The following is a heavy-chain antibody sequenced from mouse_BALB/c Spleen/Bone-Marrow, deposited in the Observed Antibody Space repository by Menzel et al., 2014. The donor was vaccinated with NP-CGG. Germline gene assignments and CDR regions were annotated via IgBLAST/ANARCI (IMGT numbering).Heavy chain of an antibody. CDR2: ISYSGST. J-gene: IGHJ4*01. Sequence: ESGPGLVKPSQSLSLTCTVTGYSITSDYAWNWIRQFPGNKLEWMGYISYSGSTSYNPSPKSRISITRDTSKNQFFLQLNSVTTEDTATYYCARKALYYAMDYWGQGTSVTVSS. V-gene: IGHV3-2*02. CDR3: ARKALYYAMDY. CDR1: GYSITSDYA.